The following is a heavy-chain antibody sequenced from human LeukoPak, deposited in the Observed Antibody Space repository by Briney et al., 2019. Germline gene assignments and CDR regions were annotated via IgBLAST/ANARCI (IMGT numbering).Heavy chain of an antibody. D-gene: IGHD2-2*01. CDR3: ARGQYCSSTSCPGDYWYFDL. Sequence: ASVTVSCKASGYTFTGYYMHWVRQAPGQGLEWMGWINPNSGGTNYAQKFKGRVTMTRDTSISTAYMELSSLRSEDTAVYYCARGQYCSSTSCPGDYWYFDLWGRGTLVTVSS. CDR2: INPNSGGT. J-gene: IGHJ2*01. CDR1: GYTFTGYY. V-gene: IGHV1-2*02.